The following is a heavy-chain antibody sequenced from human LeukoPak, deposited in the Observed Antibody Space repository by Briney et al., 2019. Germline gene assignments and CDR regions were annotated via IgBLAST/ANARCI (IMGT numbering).Heavy chain of an antibody. J-gene: IGHJ4*02. Sequence: PGGSLRLSCAASGFTFSSYAMSWVRQAPGKGLEWVSSVSDSGGYTYYAGSVKGRFTISRDNSKNTLYLQMNSLRAEDTAIYYCAKDRPNYYDSSGHYYRRDGDYWGQGTLVTVSS. CDR1: GFTFSSYA. CDR3: AKDRPNYYDSSGHYYRRDGDY. D-gene: IGHD3-22*01. CDR2: VSDSGGYT. V-gene: IGHV3-23*01.